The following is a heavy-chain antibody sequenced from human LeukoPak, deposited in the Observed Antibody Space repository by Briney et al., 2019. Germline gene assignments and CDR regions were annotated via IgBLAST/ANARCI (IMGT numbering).Heavy chain of an antibody. CDR2: INGDGSDT. J-gene: IGHJ4*02. D-gene: IGHD5-12*01. V-gene: IGHV3-23*01. Sequence: GGSLRLSCAASGFTFSSYAMSWVRHTPGKGLEWVSAINGDGSDTIYTDSVKDRFTVSRDNSKNTLYLQMQSLRAEDTAVYYCAKGGGYAPLDYWGQGTLVSVSS. CDR3: AKGGGYAPLDY. CDR1: GFTFSSYA.